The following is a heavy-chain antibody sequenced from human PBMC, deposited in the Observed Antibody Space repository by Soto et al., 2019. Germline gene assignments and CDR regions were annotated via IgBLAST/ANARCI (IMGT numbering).Heavy chain of an antibody. Sequence: QVQLVQSGAEVKKPGSSVKVSCRASGGTFSNYAINWVRQAPGQGLEWMGGIIPIFGTADYAQNFQGRVTITADESTNTAYMELSRLRSEYTAVYFCLRPYHDDSSRSAFDIWGQGTMVTVSS. J-gene: IGHJ3*02. D-gene: IGHD3-22*01. CDR3: LRPYHDDSSRSAFDI. CDR2: IIPIFGTA. CDR1: GGTFSNYA. V-gene: IGHV1-69*01.